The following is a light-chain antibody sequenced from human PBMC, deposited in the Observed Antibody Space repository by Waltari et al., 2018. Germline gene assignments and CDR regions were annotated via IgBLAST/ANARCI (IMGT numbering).Light chain of an antibody. CDR3: QQYGRSPQT. Sequence: EIVLTQSPGTLSLSPGEGATLPCRASQTVANTYLAWYQQKPGQAPRLLSSDSSRRATGIPDRFRGSGSGTDFTLTITRLEPEEFAVYYCQQYGRSPQTFGQGTRVEIK. CDR2: DSS. J-gene: IGKJ1*01. V-gene: IGKV3-20*01. CDR1: QTVANTY.